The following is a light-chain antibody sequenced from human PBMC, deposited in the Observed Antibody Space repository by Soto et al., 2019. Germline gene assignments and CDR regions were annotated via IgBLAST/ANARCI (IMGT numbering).Light chain of an antibody. CDR1: RSFXLG. J-gene: IGKJ1*01. V-gene: IGKV1-5*03. Sequence: QMTQPPSTLSASAGDSVTITCRDSRSFXLGLVCGQQKPGEAPKIRXDKASSLKRGGPSRLSGSGSGTEFTLTISSLHPDYFANYYCQHYKSDSEAFGQGTKVDIK. CDR3: QHYKSDSEA. CDR2: KAS.